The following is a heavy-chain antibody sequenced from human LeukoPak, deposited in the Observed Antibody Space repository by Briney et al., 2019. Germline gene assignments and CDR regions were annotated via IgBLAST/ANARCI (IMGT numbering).Heavy chain of an antibody. V-gene: IGHV1-46*01. CDR1: RNTFTIYY. Sequence: ASVKVSCKASRNTFTIYYMHWVRQAPGQGLEWMGMINPSGGSTSYAQKFQGRVTMTRDTSTNTVYMELSSLRSDDTAVYYCASTNRNGYNFDYWGQGTLVTVSS. CDR3: ASTNRNGYNFDY. J-gene: IGHJ4*02. D-gene: IGHD5-24*01. CDR2: INPSGGST.